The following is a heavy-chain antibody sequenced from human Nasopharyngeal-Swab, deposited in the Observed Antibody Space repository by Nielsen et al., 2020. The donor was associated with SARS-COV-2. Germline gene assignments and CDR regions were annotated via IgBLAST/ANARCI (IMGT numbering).Heavy chain of an antibody. CDR1: GFTFSSFG. D-gene: IGHD4-17*01. Sequence: GESLKISCEASGFTFSSFGMHWVRQAPGKGPEWVAFIAHDASNEYYGDSVKGRFSSSRDSSKNTLYLQMDSLRGEDTAVYYCARDAPAHYGAFYWGRGTLVTVSS. CDR3: ARDAPAHYGAFY. J-gene: IGHJ4*02. V-gene: IGHV3-30*03. CDR2: IAHDASNE.